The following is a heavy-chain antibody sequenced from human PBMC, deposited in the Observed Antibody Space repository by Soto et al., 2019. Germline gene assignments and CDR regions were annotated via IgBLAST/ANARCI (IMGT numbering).Heavy chain of an antibody. CDR3: ARVVPYSYGSYYFDY. V-gene: IGHV4-59*01. D-gene: IGHD5-18*01. J-gene: IGHJ4*02. Sequence: SETLSLTCTVSGDSISNYYWSWIRQPPGKGLQWIGYIYYSGRTDYNPSLKSRITISGDTSRNQFSLKLSSVTAADTAVYYCARVVPYSYGSYYFDYWGQGTLVTVSS. CDR1: GDSISNYY. CDR2: IYYSGRT.